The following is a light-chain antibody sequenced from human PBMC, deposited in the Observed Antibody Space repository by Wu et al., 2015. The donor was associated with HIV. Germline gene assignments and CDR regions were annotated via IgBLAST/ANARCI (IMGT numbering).Light chain of an antibody. CDR1: QSVSSN. CDR2: ASG. J-gene: IGKJ4*01. Sequence: EIVMTQSPATLSVSPGERATLSCRASQSVSSNLAWYQQKPGQAPRLLIYASGARATGVPARFSGSGSGTEFTLTISSMQSEDFAVYYCQQYSNWRLTFGGGTKVEIK. V-gene: IGKV3-15*01. CDR3: QQYSNWRLT.